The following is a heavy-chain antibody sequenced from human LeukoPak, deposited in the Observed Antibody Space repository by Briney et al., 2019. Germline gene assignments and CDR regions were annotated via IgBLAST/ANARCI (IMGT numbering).Heavy chain of an antibody. Sequence: ASVKVSCKASGYTFTGYYMHWVRQAPGQGLEWMGRINPNSGGTNYAQKFQGRVTMTRDTSISTAYMELSRLRSDDTAVYYCARDSAKIVTIFGVVIPEDAFDIWGQGTMVTVSS. CDR2: INPNSGGT. CDR1: GYTFTGYY. D-gene: IGHD3-3*01. CDR3: ARDSAKIVTIFGVVIPEDAFDI. J-gene: IGHJ3*02. V-gene: IGHV1-2*06.